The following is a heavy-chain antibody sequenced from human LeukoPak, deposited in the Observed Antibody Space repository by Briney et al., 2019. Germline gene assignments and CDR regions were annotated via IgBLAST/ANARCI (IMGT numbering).Heavy chain of an antibody. CDR1: GFSFSNYA. CDR3: AKFFSSGVAGIDY. V-gene: IGHV3-23*01. Sequence: PGGPLRLSCAASGFSFSNYAMSWVRQAPGKGLEWVSAISGSGGSTYYAASVKGRFTISRDNSKNTLYLQMNSLRAEDTAVYYCAKFFSSGVAGIDYWGQGTLVTVSS. D-gene: IGHD6-19*01. CDR2: ISGSGGST. J-gene: IGHJ4*02.